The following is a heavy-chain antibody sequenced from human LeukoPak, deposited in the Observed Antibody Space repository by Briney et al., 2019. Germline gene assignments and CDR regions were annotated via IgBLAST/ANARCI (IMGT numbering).Heavy chain of an antibody. CDR3: ARSSLGEGENY. J-gene: IGHJ4*02. D-gene: IGHD3-16*01. V-gene: IGHV4-59*01. CDR2: IYYSGST. CDR1: GGSISGYY. Sequence: SETLSLTCTVSGGSISGYYWSWIRQPPGKGLEWIGYIYYSGSTNYNPSLKSRVTISVDTSKNQFSLKLSSVTAADTAVYYCARSSLGEGENYWGQGTLVTVSS.